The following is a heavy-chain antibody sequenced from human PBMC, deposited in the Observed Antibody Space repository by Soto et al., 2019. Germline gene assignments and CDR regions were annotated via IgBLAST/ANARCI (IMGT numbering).Heavy chain of an antibody. V-gene: IGHV4-31*03. Sequence: SETLSLTCTVSGGSIRSGGYNWSWLRQLPGKGLEWIGYIFHTGNTYYNPSLKSRVTISVDTSQNQFSLRLSSVTAADTALYYCARDLGKLITPEQWGQGILVTVSS. J-gene: IGHJ1*01. CDR2: IFHTGNT. CDR3: ARDLGKLITPEQ. D-gene: IGHD7-27*01. CDR1: GGSIRSGGYN.